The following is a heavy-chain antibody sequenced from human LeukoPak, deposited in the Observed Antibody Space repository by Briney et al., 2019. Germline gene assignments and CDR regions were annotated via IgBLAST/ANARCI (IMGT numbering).Heavy chain of an antibody. V-gene: IGHV4-59*01. Sequence: SETLSLACTLSGDSISCYDGSWIRQPPGKGLECIGYADHSGITSYHPSRRGGVTISVGTSGSQCFRRLSSVTAADTAIYYCARHGGTFDRWGQGILVTVSS. J-gene: IGHJ5*02. CDR2: ADHSGIT. D-gene: IGHD1-1*01. CDR3: ARHGGTFDR. CDR1: GDSISCYD.